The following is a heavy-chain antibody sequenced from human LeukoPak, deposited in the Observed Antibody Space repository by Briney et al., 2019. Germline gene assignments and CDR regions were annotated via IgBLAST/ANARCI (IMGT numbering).Heavy chain of an antibody. CDR2: IIPILGIA. D-gene: IGHD2-8*01. V-gene: IGHV1-69*04. CDR1: GGTFSSYA. J-gene: IGHJ4*02. CDR3: ARALCTXEYPDY. Sequence: GASVKVSCKASGGTFSSYAISWVRQAPGQGLEWMGRIIPILGIANYAQKFQGRVTITADKSTSTAYMELSSLRSEDTAVYYCARALCTXEYPDYWGQGTLVTVSS.